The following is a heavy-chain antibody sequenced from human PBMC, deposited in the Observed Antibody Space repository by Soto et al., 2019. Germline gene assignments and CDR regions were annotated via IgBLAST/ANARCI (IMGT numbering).Heavy chain of an antibody. V-gene: IGHV3-11*01. CDR3: ARINYGSGTSWFDP. CDR2: ISISGNSM. CDR1: GFTFSDYY. J-gene: IGHJ5*02. D-gene: IGHD3-10*01. Sequence: QVQLLESGGGLVKPGGSLRLSCAASGFTFSDYYMAWIRQAPGEGLEWISYISISGNSMYYADSVKGRFTISRDNARNSMYLKMNSLRAEDTAMYFCARINYGSGTSWFDPWGQGALVTVSS.